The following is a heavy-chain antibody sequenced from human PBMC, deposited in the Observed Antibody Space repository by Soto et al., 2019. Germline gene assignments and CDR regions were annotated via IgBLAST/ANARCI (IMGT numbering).Heavy chain of an antibody. CDR3: ARDQGWYAN. CDR2: ISSNGGST. CDR1: GFTFSRYG. V-gene: IGHV3-64*01. J-gene: IGHJ4*02. Sequence: GGALRLSWAAPGFTFSRYGMHWVRQAPGKGLEYVSVISSNGGSTYYANSVKGRFTISRDNSKNTLYLQMNSLRAEDTAVYYCARDQGWYANWGQGTLVTVS. D-gene: IGHD2-8*01.